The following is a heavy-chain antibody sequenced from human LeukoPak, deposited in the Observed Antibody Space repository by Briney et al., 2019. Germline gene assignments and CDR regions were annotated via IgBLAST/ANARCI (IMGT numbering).Heavy chain of an antibody. V-gene: IGHV3-13*05. CDR1: GFTFSSYD. Sequence: GGSLRLSCTASGFTFSSYDMHWVRQDKGKGLEWVSAISTAGDPYYLGSVKGRFTSSRENAKNSFYLQMNSLRAGDTAVYYCAGQARPGSAEGAFDIWGQGTMVTVSS. CDR2: ISTAGDP. J-gene: IGHJ3*02. CDR3: AGQARPGSAEGAFDI. D-gene: IGHD2-2*01.